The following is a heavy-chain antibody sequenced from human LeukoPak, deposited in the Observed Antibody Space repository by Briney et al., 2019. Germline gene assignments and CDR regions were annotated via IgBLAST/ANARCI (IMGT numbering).Heavy chain of an antibody. CDR3: ARGGGSWYLDL. J-gene: IGHJ2*01. Sequence: SETLSLTCTVSGGSMSSYYWSWIRQPAGKGLEWIGRIYTSGSTDYNPSLKSRVTMSVDASKNQFSLKLSSVTAADTAVYYCARGGGSWYLDLWGRDTLVTVSS. CDR1: GGSMSSYY. V-gene: IGHV4-4*07. CDR2: IYTSGST. D-gene: IGHD2-15*01.